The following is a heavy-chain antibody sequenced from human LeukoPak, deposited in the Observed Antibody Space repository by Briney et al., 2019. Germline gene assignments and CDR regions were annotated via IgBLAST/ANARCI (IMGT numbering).Heavy chain of an antibody. D-gene: IGHD6-19*01. CDR2: VHHSGST. CDR1: GRSIRITSYH. Sequence: SETLSLTCTVSGRSIRITSYHWGWIRQPPGKGLEWLGSVHHSGSTYDNPSLKSRVTISVDTSKNQFSLKLISVTAADTAVYYCARRSTVAGRGRFDPWGQGTLVTVSS. V-gene: IGHV4-39*01. CDR3: ARRSTVAGRGRFDP. J-gene: IGHJ5*02.